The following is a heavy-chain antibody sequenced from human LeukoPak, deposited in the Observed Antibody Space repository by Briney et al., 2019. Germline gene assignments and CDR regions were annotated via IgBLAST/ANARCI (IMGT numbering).Heavy chain of an antibody. CDR1: GFTFSSYG. Sequence: GGSLRLSCAASGFTFSSYGMHWVRQAPGKGLEWVAVISYDGSNKYYADSVKGRFTIPRDNSKNTLYLQMNSLRAEDTAVYYCAKGYSSGWYFAFDIWGQGTMVTVSS. CDR3: AKGYSSGWYFAFDI. J-gene: IGHJ3*02. D-gene: IGHD6-19*01. CDR2: ISYDGSNK. V-gene: IGHV3-30*18.